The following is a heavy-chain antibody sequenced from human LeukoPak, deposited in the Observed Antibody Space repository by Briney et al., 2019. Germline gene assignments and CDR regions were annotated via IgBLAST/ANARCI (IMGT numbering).Heavy chain of an antibody. D-gene: IGHD2-2*01. J-gene: IGHJ3*02. Sequence: GASVKVSCKASGGTFSSYAISWVRQAPGQGLEWMGGIIPIFGTANYAQKFQGRVTITTDESTSTAYMELSSLRSEDTAVYYCARGLEPAALDAFDIWGQGTMVTVSS. CDR1: GGTFSSYA. V-gene: IGHV1-69*05. CDR3: ARGLEPAALDAFDI. CDR2: IIPIFGTA.